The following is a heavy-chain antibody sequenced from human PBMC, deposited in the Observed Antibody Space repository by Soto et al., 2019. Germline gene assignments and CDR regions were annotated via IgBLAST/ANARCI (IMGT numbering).Heavy chain of an antibody. Sequence: EVQLVESGGGLVQPGGSLRLSCAASGFTVSSNYMSWVRQAPGKGLEWVSVIYSGGSTYYADSVRGRFTISRDNSKNTLYLQMNSLRAEDTAVYYCAREDCSSTSCWAHYYYMDVWGKGTTVTVSS. D-gene: IGHD2-2*01. CDR3: AREDCSSTSCWAHYYYMDV. V-gene: IGHV3-66*01. CDR2: IYSGGST. CDR1: GFTVSSNY. J-gene: IGHJ6*03.